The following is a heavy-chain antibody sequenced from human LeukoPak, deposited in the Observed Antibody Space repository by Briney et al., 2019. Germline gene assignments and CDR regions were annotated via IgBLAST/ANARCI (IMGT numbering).Heavy chain of an antibody. D-gene: IGHD5-18*01. CDR3: ARADTAMITPDFDF. J-gene: IGHJ4*02. Sequence: GGSLRLSCAASGFTFSSYSMNWVRKAPGKGLEWVSYISSTSVNTHYADSVKGRFTISRDNAKHSLYLQMYSLRDEDTAVYYCARADTAMITPDFDFWGQGTLVTVSS. CDR2: ISSTSVNT. V-gene: IGHV3-48*02. CDR1: GFTFSSYS.